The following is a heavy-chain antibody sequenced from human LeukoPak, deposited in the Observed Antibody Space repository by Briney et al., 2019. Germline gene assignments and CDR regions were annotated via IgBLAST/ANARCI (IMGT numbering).Heavy chain of an antibody. D-gene: IGHD3-22*01. CDR3: AKGSHYYDSSGYSEARN. J-gene: IGHJ4*02. CDR1: GFTFSSYG. Sequence: PGGSLRLSCAASGFTFSSYGMHWVRQAPGKGLEWVAVISYDGSNKYHADSVKGRFTISRDNSKNTLYLQMNSLRAEDTAVYYCAKGSHYYDSSGYSEARNWGQGTLVTVSS. V-gene: IGHV3-30*18. CDR2: ISYDGSNK.